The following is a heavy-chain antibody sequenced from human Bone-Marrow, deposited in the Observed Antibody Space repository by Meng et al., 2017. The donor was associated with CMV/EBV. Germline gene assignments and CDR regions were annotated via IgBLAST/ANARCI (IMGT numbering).Heavy chain of an antibody. D-gene: IGHD1-26*01. CDR1: GFAFSSYA. J-gene: IGHJ4*02. CDR2: ISGSGGST. CDR3: AKDPSGVGATNY. V-gene: IGHV3-23*01. Sequence: GGSLRLTCAASGFAFSSYALHWVRRAPGKGLEWVSAISGSGGSTYYADSVKGRFTISRDNSKNTLYLQMNSLRAEDTAVYYCAKDPSGVGATNYWGQGTLVTVSS.